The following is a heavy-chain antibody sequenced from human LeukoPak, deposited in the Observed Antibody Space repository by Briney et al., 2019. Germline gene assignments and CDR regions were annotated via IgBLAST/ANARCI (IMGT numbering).Heavy chain of an antibody. V-gene: IGHV1-46*01. CDR2: INPSGGST. CDR3: AREEAGAFDI. J-gene: IGHJ3*02. CDR1: GYTFTSYY. Sequence: ASVKVSCKASGYTFTSYYMHWVRQAPGQGPEWMGIINPSGGSTSYAQKFQGRVTLTRDKSTSTVYMELSSLRSEDTAVYYCAREEAGAFDIWGQGTMVTVSS.